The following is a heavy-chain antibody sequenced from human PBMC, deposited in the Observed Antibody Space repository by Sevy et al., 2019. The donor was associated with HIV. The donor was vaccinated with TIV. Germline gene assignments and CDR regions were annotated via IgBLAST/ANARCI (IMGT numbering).Heavy chain of an antibody. CDR2: ISGSGGST. CDR3: AKNDFWSGYPIDY. V-gene: IGHV3-23*01. Sequence: GGSLRLSCAASGFTFSSYAMSWVRQAPGKGLEWVPAISGSGGSTYYADSVKGRFTISRDNSKNTLYLQMNSLRAEDTAVYYCAKNDFWSGYPIDYWGQGTLVTVSS. CDR1: GFTFSSYA. D-gene: IGHD3-3*01. J-gene: IGHJ4*02.